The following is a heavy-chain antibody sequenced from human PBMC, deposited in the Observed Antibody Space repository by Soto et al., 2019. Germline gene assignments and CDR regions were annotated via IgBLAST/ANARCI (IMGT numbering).Heavy chain of an antibody. Sequence: SGPTLVNPTQTLTLTCAFSGFSLSSTGMCVSWIRQPPGRALEWLALIDWDGDKYYSSSPKTRLTISKDTSINQVVLTMANIDAADTATYYCARVVAAGAHYYYGMDVWGPGSTVT. J-gene: IGHJ6*02. CDR3: ARVVAAGAHYYYGMDV. CDR2: IDWDGDK. CDR1: GFSLSSTGMC. V-gene: IGHV2-70*01. D-gene: IGHD6-25*01.